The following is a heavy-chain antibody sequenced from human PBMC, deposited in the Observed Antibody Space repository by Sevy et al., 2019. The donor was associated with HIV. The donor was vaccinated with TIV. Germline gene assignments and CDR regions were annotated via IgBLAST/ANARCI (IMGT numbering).Heavy chain of an antibody. Sequence: GGSLRLSCATSGFHFNYHDMHWVRQAPGKGLEWVSSISSNSKYLYYADSVKGRLTVSRDNARSSLFLQLSDLRAGDTAVYYCARETGAAYYSDTSGFDYWGQGTLVTVSS. CDR1: GFHFNYHD. J-gene: IGHJ4*02. V-gene: IGHV3-21*06. D-gene: IGHD3-22*01. CDR3: ARETGAAYYSDTSGFDY. CDR2: ISSNSKYL.